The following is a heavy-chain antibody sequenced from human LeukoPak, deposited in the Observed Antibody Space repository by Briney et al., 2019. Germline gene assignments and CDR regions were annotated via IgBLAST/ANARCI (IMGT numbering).Heavy chain of an antibody. Sequence: PGGSLRLSCAASGFTFSNAWMNWVRQAPGKGLEWVGHFKSKSDGGTTAYAAPVKGRFTISRDDSRNTLDLQMNSLKTEDTAVYYCTTERAYGDYVGWFDPWGQGTLVTVSS. V-gene: IGHV3-15*01. CDR3: TTERAYGDYVGWFDP. D-gene: IGHD4-17*01. CDR2: FKSKSDGGTT. CDR1: GFTFSNAW. J-gene: IGHJ5*02.